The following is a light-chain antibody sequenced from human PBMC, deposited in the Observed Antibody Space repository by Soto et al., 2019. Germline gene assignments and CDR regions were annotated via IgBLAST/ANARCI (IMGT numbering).Light chain of an antibody. CDR2: AAS. J-gene: IGKJ1*01. CDR1: QSISSY. Sequence: DIQITQSPSSLSASVGDTVTITFRASQSISSYLNWYQQKPGKAPKLLIYAASSLQSGVPSRFSGSGSGTDFTLTISSLQHDDFATYYCQQSYSTPQTFGQGTKVDIK. CDR3: QQSYSTPQT. V-gene: IGKV1-39*01.